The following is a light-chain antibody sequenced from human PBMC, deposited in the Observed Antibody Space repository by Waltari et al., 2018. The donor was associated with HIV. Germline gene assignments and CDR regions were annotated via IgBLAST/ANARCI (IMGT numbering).Light chain of an antibody. V-gene: IGLV2-14*01. CDR1: SRDVGGYHY. Sequence: QSALTQAASGAGSTGQSITISHTGTSRDVGGYHYGSWQQQHPGKTPNRKTNDVSKRPSGVSNRFSGSKSGNTASLTISGLQAEDEADYYCSSYTSSSTVVFGGGTKLTVL. J-gene: IGLJ2*01. CDR3: SSYTSSSTVV. CDR2: DVS.